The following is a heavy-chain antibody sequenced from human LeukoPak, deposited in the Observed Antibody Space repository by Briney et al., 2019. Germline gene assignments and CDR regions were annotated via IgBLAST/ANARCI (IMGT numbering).Heavy chain of an antibody. D-gene: IGHD6-13*01. Sequence: PGGSLRLSCAASGFTFSSYSMNWVRQAPGKGLEWVSSISSSSSYIYYADSVKGRFTISRDNAKNSLYLQMNSLRAEDTAVYYCAKAGTPQQYSSSWYGIPGKAYYFDYWGQGTLVTVSS. J-gene: IGHJ4*02. CDR1: GFTFSSYS. CDR2: ISSSSSYI. CDR3: AKAGTPQQYSSSWYGIPGKAYYFDY. V-gene: IGHV3-21*04.